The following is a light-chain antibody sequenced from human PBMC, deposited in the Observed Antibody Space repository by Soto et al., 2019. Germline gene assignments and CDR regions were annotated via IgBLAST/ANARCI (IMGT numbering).Light chain of an antibody. Sequence: ETVMTQSPVTLSVSPGERVTLSCRASQSVTINLGWYHQSPGQAPRLLIYAAPTTATGVPARFSGSGSGTDFTLTISRLEPEDLAVYFCQHYGDSSWKFGQGTKVDIK. J-gene: IGKJ1*01. CDR3: QHYGDSSWK. CDR1: QSVTIN. CDR2: AAP. V-gene: IGKV3-15*01.